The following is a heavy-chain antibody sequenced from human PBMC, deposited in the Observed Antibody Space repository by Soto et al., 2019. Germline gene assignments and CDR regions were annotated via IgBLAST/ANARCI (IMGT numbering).Heavy chain of an antibody. CDR1: GFTFSSSA. J-gene: IGHJ1*01. D-gene: IGHD5-12*01. CDR2: IVVASGKT. CDR3: AASFDPGAYEFGGHHL. V-gene: IGHV1-58*02. Sequence: SVKVSCKASGFTFSSSAIPWVRQARGQPLEWLGWIVVASGKTVYTHNLQAGVTITRAKSTYTAYLKLGGLRSDDTAVYYCAASFDPGAYEFGGHHLWGQGTLVTVSS.